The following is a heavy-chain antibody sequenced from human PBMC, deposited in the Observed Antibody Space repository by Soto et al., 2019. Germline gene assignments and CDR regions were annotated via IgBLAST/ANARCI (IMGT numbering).Heavy chain of an antibody. CDR1: GYTFTSYG. CDR2: INPSGGST. Sequence: ASVKVSCKASGYTFTSYGISWVRQAPGQGLEWMGIINPSGGSTSYAQKFQGRVTMTRDTSTSTVYMELSSLRSEDTAVYYCARDHSSGWSGKAFDIWGQGTMVTVSS. D-gene: IGHD6-19*01. CDR3: ARDHSSGWSGKAFDI. J-gene: IGHJ3*02. V-gene: IGHV1-46*01.